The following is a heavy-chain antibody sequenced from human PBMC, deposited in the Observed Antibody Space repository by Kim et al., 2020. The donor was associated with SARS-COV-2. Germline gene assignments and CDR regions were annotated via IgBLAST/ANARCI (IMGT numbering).Heavy chain of an antibody. CDR1: GGSISSGGYY. CDR2: IYYSGST. CDR3: ATNKVDCSGGSCYSGFGYYGMDV. D-gene: IGHD2-15*01. Sequence: SETLSLTCTVSGGSISSGGYYWSWIRQHPGKGLEWIGYIYYSGSTYYNPSLKSRVTISVDTSKNQFSLKLSSVTAADTAVYYCATNKVDCSGGSCYSGFGYYGMDVWGQGTRSPSP. J-gene: IGHJ6*02. V-gene: IGHV4-31*03.